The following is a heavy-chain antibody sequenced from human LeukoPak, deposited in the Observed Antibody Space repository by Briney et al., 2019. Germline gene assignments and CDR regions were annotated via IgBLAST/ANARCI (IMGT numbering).Heavy chain of an antibody. CDR1: GYTFTSYG. CDR2: ISTYNGNT. CDR3: ARSPSTSMVRGVMTRFDP. J-gene: IGHJ5*02. Sequence: ASVKVSCKASGYTFTSYGISWVRQAPGQGLEWMGWISTYNGNTNYAQKLQGRVTMTTDTSTSTAYMELRSLRSDDTAVYYCARSPSTSMVRGVMTRFDPWGQGTLVTVSS. V-gene: IGHV1-18*01. D-gene: IGHD3-10*01.